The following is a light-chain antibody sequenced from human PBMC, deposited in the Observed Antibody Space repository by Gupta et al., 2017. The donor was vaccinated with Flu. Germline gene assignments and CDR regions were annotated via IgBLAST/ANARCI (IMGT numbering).Light chain of an antibody. Sequence: DIQMTQSPSPLPAFLGDRVTITCRASQTIRNDLSWYQQRPGEAPKLLIYSSSNLESGVPPRFRGSGSGTEFTLTISGLQPDDFGAYYCLQHHAYPPTFGQGTKVAI. CDR1: QTIRND. CDR2: SSS. J-gene: IGKJ1*01. V-gene: IGKV1-17*01. CDR3: LQHHAYPPT.